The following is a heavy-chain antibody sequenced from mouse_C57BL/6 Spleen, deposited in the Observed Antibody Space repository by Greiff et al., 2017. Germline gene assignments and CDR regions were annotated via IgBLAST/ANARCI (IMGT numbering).Heavy chain of an antibody. D-gene: IGHD2-3*01. Sequence: EVQLVESGGGLVQPKGSLKLSCAASGFSFNTYAMNWVRQAPGKGLEWVARIRSKSNNYATYYADSVKDRFTISRDDSESMLYLQMNNLKTEDTAMYYCVRHYDGYYEFAYWGQGTLVTVSA. CDR1: GFSFNTYA. V-gene: IGHV10-1*01. CDR3: VRHYDGYYEFAY. CDR2: IRSKSNNYAT. J-gene: IGHJ3*01.